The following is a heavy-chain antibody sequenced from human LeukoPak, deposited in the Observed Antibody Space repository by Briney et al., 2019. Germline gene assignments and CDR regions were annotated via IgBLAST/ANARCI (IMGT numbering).Heavy chain of an antibody. J-gene: IGHJ6*02. CDR1: GFTFSSYG. CDR2: ISYDGSNK. CDR3: AKDSSSWSSYGMDV. Sequence: GGSLRLSCAASGFTFSSYGMHWVRQASGKGLEWVAVISYDGSNKYYADSVKGRFTISRDNSKNTLYLQMNSLRAEDTAVYYCAKDSSSWSSYGMDVWGQGTTVTVSS. V-gene: IGHV3-30*18. D-gene: IGHD6-13*01.